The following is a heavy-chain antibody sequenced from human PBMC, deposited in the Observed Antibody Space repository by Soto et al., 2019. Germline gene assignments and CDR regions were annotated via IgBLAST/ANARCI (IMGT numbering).Heavy chain of an antibody. CDR1: GFTFSSYG. CDR3: ARGGMVQRGMDV. D-gene: IGHD6-25*01. J-gene: IGHJ6*02. V-gene: IGHV3-33*01. Sequence: QVQLVESGGGVVQPGRSLRLSCAASGFTFSSYGMHWVRQAPGKGLEWVAVIWYDGSNKYYADSVKGRFTISRDNSKNTLYLQMNSLRAEDTAVYYCARGGMVQRGMDVWGQGTTFTVSS. CDR2: IWYDGSNK.